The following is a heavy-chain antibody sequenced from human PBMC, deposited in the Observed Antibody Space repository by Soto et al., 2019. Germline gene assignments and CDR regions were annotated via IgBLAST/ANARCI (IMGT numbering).Heavy chain of an antibody. Sequence: GGSLRLSCAASGFTFRSYSMNWVRQAPGKGLEWVSYISSSNRTINYADSVKGRFIISRDNAKNSLYLQMHSLRDEDKAVYYCAREGWPLLQTGMDVWGQGTTVTVSS. CDR2: ISSSNRTI. J-gene: IGHJ6*02. V-gene: IGHV3-48*02. CDR1: GFTFRSYS. CDR3: AREGWPLLQTGMDV. D-gene: IGHD2-15*01.